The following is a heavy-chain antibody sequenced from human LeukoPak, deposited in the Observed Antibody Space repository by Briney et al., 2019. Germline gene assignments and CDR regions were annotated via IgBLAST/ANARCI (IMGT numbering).Heavy chain of an antibody. CDR2: IYYSGST. D-gene: IGHD2-8*01. CDR1: GGSINSSSYY. J-gene: IGHJ4*02. V-gene: IGHV4-39*01. CDR3: ASPLGYCTNGVCYVY. Sequence: SETLSLTCTVSGGSINSSSYYWGWIRQPPGKGLEWIGSIYYSGSTYYNPSLKSRVTISVDTSKNQFSLKLSSVTAADTAVYYCASPLGYCTNGVCYVYWGQGTLVTVSS.